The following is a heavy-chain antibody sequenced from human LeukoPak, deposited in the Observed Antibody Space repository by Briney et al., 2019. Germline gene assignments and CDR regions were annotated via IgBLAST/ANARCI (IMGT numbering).Heavy chain of an antibody. J-gene: IGHJ5*02. D-gene: IGHD4-17*01. V-gene: IGHV2-5*02. CDR2: IYWDDDK. CDR1: GFSLGTSGVG. CDR3: AHSGRATVKFSWFDP. Sequence: SGPTLVNPTQTLTLTCTFSGFSLGTSGVGVGWIRQPPGKALEWLALIYWDDDKRYSPYLKSRLTITKDTSKNQVVLTMTNMDPVDTATYYCAHSGRATVKFSWFDPWGQGTLVTVSS.